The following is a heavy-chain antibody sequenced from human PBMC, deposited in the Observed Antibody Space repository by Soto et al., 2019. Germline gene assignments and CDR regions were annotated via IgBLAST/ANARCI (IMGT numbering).Heavy chain of an antibody. J-gene: IGHJ6*02. CDR3: ACIFSGGYGYGFYYYGMDV. CDR2: INHSGST. V-gene: IGHV4-39*01. Sequence: SETLSLTCAVSGGSISSGGYSWSWIRQPPGKGQEWIGEINHSGSTNYNPSLKSRVTISVDTSKNQFSLKLSSVTAADTAVYYCACIFSGGYGYGFYYYGMDVWGQGTTVTVSS. CDR1: GGSISSGGYS. D-gene: IGHD5-18*01.